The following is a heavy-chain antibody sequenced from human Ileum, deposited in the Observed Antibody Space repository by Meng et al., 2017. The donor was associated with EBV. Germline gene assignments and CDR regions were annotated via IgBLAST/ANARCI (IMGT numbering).Heavy chain of an antibody. CDR2: LIAAFDKT. Sequence: HVQLVQSGAEVKKPGASVKVACKTSGGSFSTHTFSWVRQAPGQGLEWMGGLIAAFDKTKAAPRFQDRVTFTADESTSTAYMELSSLTFDDTAVYFCARGRRNEPLFDYWGQGTLVTVSS. CDR3: ARGRRNEPLFDY. D-gene: IGHD1-14*01. CDR1: GGSFSTHT. J-gene: IGHJ4*02. V-gene: IGHV1-69*01.